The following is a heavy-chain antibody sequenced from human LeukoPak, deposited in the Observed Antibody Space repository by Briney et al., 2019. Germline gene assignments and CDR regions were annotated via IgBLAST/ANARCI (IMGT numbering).Heavy chain of an antibody. J-gene: IGHJ4*02. CDR1: GYSFSRYV. D-gene: IGHD3-22*01. Sequence: GAAVKVSCKASGYSFSRYVISWVRQAPGQRLEWMGGISAYNGNTNYAQRLQGRVTMTTDTSTSTANMEMRSLRSDDTAVYYCARAHPEYYDSRGRNPLDYWGQGTLVTVSS. CDR2: ISAYNGNT. V-gene: IGHV1-18*01. CDR3: ARAHPEYYDSRGRNPLDY.